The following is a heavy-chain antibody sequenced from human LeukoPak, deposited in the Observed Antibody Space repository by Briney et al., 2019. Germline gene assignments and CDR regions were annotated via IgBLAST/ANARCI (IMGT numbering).Heavy chain of an antibody. V-gene: IGHV4-61*02. J-gene: IGHJ3*02. Sequence: PSETLSLTCTVSGGSISSGSYYWSWIRQPAGKGLEWIGRIYTSGSTNYNPSLKSRVTISVDTSKNQFSLKLSSVTAADTAVYYCARELRSMIVVVQDAFDIWGQGTMVTVSS. CDR1: GGSISSGSYY. CDR2: IYTSGST. CDR3: ARELRSMIVVVQDAFDI. D-gene: IGHD3-22*01.